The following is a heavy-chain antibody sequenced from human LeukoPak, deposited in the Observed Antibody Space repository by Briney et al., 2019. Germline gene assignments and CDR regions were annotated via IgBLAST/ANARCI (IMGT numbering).Heavy chain of an antibody. CDR1: GFTFSNVY. CDR2: VKSKTEGGTI. D-gene: IGHD1-26*01. CDR3: TTEWEKRRFYFDY. V-gene: IGHV3-15*01. J-gene: IGHJ4*02. Sequence: GGSLRLSCAASGFTFSNVYMSWVRQAPGKGLEWVGRVKSKTEGGTIDYTAPVRGRFIISRDDSKNTLYLQMNSLKTEDTAVYYCTTEWEKRRFYFDYWGQGTPVTVSS.